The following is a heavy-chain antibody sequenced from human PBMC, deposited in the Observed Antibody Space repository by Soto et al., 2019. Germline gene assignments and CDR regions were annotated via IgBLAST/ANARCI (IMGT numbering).Heavy chain of an antibody. CDR1: GFTFSSYG. J-gene: IGHJ4*02. CDR3: ARALARIAVAGLDY. D-gene: IGHD6-19*01. Sequence: QVQLVESGGGVVQPGRSLRLSCAASGFTFSSYGMHWVRQAPGKGLEWVAVIWYDGSNKYYADSVKGRFTISRDNSKNTLYLQMNSLRAEDTAVYYCARALARIAVAGLDYWGQGTLVTVSS. CDR2: IWYDGSNK. V-gene: IGHV3-33*01.